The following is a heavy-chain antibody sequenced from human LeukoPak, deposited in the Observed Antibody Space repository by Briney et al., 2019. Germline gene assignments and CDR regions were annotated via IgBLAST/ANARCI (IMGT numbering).Heavy chain of an antibody. CDR1: GFTFSLYW. CDR3: AGGTGFIIKD. D-gene: IGHD3-9*01. CDR2: IKQDGSEK. Sequence: GGSLRLSCAASGFTFSLYWMNWVRRAPGRGLEWVANIKQDGSEKNYVDSVKGRFTISRDNAKNSLYLQMNNLRVEDTAMYYCAGGTGFIIKDWGQGTLVTVSS. J-gene: IGHJ4*02. V-gene: IGHV3-7*03.